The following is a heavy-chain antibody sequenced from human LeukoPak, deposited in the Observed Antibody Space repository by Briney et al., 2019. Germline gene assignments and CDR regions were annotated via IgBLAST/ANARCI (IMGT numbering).Heavy chain of an antibody. CDR1: GFTFSSYS. Sequence: GGSLRLSCAASGFTFSSYSMNWVRQAPGKGLEWVSYISSSSSTIYYADSVKGRFTISRDSAKNSLYLQMNSLRAEDTAVYYCAKGRYHDRSGYPIDYWGQGTLVTVSS. J-gene: IGHJ4*02. CDR3: AKGRYHDRSGYPIDY. CDR2: ISSSSSTI. D-gene: IGHD3-22*01. V-gene: IGHV3-48*04.